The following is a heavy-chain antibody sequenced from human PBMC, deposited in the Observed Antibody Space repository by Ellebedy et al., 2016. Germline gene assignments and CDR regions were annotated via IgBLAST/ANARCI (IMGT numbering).Heavy chain of an antibody. Sequence: GGSLRLSCAASGFTFSSYWMHWVRQAPGKGLVWVSRINSDGSSTSYADSVKGRFTISRDNAKNTLYLQMNSLRAEDTAVYYCAPSNPRLGGDYFDYWGQGTLVTVSS. CDR2: INSDGSST. J-gene: IGHJ4*02. CDR1: GFTFSSYW. CDR3: APSNPRLGGDYFDY. V-gene: IGHV3-74*01. D-gene: IGHD7-27*01.